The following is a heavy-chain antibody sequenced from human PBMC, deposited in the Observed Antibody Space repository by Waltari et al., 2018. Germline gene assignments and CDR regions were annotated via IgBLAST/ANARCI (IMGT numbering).Heavy chain of an antibody. D-gene: IGHD3-16*02. Sequence: QLHLHESGAGLVKPSETLSLSCTVSGGSISTTRYYWGGVRQPPGKGLEWIGAIYFRGSTYFEPSLKSRVTMSVDTSKNQFSLNLTSVTAADTALYYCARHSPRYGGLPMGDFSLFLDYWGQGKLVTVSS. V-gene: IGHV4-39*01. CDR2: IYFRGST. CDR3: ARHSPRYGGLPMGDFSLFLDY. J-gene: IGHJ4*02. CDR1: GGSISTTRYY.